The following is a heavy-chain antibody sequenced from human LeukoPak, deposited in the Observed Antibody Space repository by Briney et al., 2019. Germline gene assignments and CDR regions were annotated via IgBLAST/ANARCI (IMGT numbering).Heavy chain of an antibody. D-gene: IGHD3-22*01. CDR1: GFTFSSYA. Sequence: GGSLRLSCAASGFTFSSYAMSWVRQAPGKGLEWVSAISGSGGSAYYADSVKGRFTISRDNSKNTLYLQMNSLRAEDTAVYYCAKEYYYDSSGYIDYWGQGALVTVSS. V-gene: IGHV3-23*01. J-gene: IGHJ4*02. CDR2: ISGSGGSA. CDR3: AKEYYYDSSGYIDY.